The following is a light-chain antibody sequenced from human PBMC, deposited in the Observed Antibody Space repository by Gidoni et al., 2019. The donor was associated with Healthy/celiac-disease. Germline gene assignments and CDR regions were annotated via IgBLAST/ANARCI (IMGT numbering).Light chain of an antibody. CDR1: QRISSY. CDR3: QQSYSTSWT. Sequence: DIQMTKSPSSLSASVGDRVTITCRASQRISSYLNWYQQKPGKAPKLLIYAASSLQSGVPSRFSGSGSGTDFTLTISSLQPEDFATYYCQQSYSTSWTFGQGTKVEIK. J-gene: IGKJ1*01. V-gene: IGKV1-39*01. CDR2: AAS.